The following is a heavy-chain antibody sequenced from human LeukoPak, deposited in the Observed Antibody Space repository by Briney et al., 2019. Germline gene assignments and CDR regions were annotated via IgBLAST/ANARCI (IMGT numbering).Heavy chain of an antibody. Sequence: PSETLSLTCTVSGGSISSSSYYWGWIRQPPGKGLEWIGSIYYSGSTYYNPSLKSRVTISADTSKNQFSLKLSSVTAADTAVYRCAGLAARLDYYYYYMDVWGKGTTVTVSS. CDR2: IYYSGST. J-gene: IGHJ6*03. V-gene: IGHV4-39*01. D-gene: IGHD6-6*01. CDR1: GGSISSSSYY. CDR3: AGLAARLDYYYYYMDV.